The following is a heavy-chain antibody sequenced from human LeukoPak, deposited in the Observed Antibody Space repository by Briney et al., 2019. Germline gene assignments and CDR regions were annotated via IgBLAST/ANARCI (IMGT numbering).Heavy chain of an antibody. D-gene: IGHD3-10*01. CDR1: GFTFSSYW. CDR3: AEAASVRGVSY. J-gene: IGHJ4*02. Sequence: GGSVRLSCAASGFTFSSYWMHWVRQAPGKGPLWVSHINGDGSTTNYADSVKGRFTISRDNAKNTLYLQMNSLRAEDTAVYYCAEAASVRGVSYWGQGTLVTVSS. V-gene: IGHV3-74*01. CDR2: INGDGSTT.